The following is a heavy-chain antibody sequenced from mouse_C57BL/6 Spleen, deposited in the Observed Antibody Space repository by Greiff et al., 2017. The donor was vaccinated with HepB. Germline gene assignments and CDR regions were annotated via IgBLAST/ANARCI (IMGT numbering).Heavy chain of an antibody. Sequence: VQLQQSGPELVKPGASVKISCKASGYTFTDYYMNWVKQSHGKSLEWIGDINPNNGGTSYNQKFKGKATLTVDKSSSTAYMELRSLTSEDSAVYYCARRTTVVYFDVWGTGTTVTVSS. CDR1: GYTFTDYY. CDR3: ARRTTVVYFDV. D-gene: IGHD1-1*01. J-gene: IGHJ1*03. CDR2: INPNNGGT. V-gene: IGHV1-26*01.